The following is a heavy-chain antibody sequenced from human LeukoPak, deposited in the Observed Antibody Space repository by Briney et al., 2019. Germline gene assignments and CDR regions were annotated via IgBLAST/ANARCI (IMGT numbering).Heavy chain of an antibody. J-gene: IGHJ4*02. Sequence: GASVKVSCKASGYTFTSYDINWVRQATGQGLEWMGWMNPNSGNTGYAQKFQGRVTMTRDTSTSTVYMELSSLRSEDTAVYYCAREGGSSSWYDYWGQGTLVTVSS. D-gene: IGHD6-13*01. CDR1: GYTFTSYD. V-gene: IGHV1-8*01. CDR3: AREGGSSSWYDY. CDR2: MNPNSGNT.